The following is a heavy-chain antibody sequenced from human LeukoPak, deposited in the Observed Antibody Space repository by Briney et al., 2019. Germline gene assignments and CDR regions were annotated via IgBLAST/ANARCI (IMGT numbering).Heavy chain of an antibody. V-gene: IGHV3-74*01. CDR2: INSDGSIT. Sequence: PGGSLRLSCAASGFSFSGYWMHWVRQIPGKGLVWVSHINSDGSITNYADSVKGRFTISRDNAKNSLYLQMNSLRAEDTAVYYCARLRSGWYIDWGQGTLVTVSS. D-gene: IGHD6-19*01. CDR3: ARLRSGWYID. J-gene: IGHJ4*02. CDR1: GFSFSGYW.